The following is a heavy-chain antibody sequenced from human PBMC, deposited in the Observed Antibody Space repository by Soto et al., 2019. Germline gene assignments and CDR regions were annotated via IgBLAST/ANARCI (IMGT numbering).Heavy chain of an antibody. Sequence: PGGSRRLSCAASGFTFSNAWMNWVRQAPGKGLEWVGRIKSKTDGGTTDYAAPVKGRFTISRDDSKNTLYLQMNSLKTEDTAVYYCTSTDPGHTMIVQFDPWGQGTLVTVSS. J-gene: IGHJ5*02. CDR2: IKSKTDGGTT. V-gene: IGHV3-15*07. D-gene: IGHD3-22*01. CDR3: TSTDPGHTMIVQFDP. CDR1: GFTFSNAW.